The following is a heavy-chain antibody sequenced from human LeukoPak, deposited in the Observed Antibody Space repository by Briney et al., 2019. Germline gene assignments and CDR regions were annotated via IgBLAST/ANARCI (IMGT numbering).Heavy chain of an antibody. J-gene: IGHJ3*02. CDR3: ARVPGKYAFDI. CDR1: GFTFITYE. Sequence: GGSLRLSCGASGFTFITYEMNWVRQAPGKGLKWVSYISSSGSIYYADIVKGRFTISRDNAKNSLYLQMNSLRAEDTAVYYCARVPGKYAFDIWGQGTMVSVSS. V-gene: IGHV3-48*03. CDR2: ISSSGSI.